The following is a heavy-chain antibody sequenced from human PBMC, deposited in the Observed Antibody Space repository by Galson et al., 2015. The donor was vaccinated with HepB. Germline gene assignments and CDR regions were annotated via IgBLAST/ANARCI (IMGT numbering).Heavy chain of an antibody. J-gene: IGHJ4*02. D-gene: IGHD6-19*01. V-gene: IGHV4-30-4*01. CDR2: IYYSGST. Sequence: TLSLTCTVSGGSISSGGYYWSWIRQPPGKGLEWIGYIYYSGSTYYNPSLKSRVTISVDTSKNQFSLKLSSVTAADTAVYYCARVESSGWDTRDYFDYWGQGTLVTVSS. CDR3: ARVESSGWDTRDYFDY. CDR1: GGSISSGGYY.